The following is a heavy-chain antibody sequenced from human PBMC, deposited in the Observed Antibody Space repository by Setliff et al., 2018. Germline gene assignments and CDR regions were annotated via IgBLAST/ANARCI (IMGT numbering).Heavy chain of an antibody. CDR3: ARDRQYCSSTSCYTSYFYYYAMDI. CDR1: GGSISDYY. D-gene: IGHD2-2*02. J-gene: IGHJ6*02. V-gene: IGHV4-34*01. CDR2: INHSGST. Sequence: ETLSLTCGGYGGSISDYYWSWIRQPPGKGLEWIGEINHSGSTNYNPSLKSQVTISLDTSRNQVSLKLSSVTAADTAVYYCARDRQYCSSTSCYTSYFYYYAMDIWGQGTTVTVSS.